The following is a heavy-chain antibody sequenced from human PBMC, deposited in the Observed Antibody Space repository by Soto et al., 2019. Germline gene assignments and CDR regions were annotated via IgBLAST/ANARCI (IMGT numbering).Heavy chain of an antibody. CDR3: ARGGSGTYLLDY. D-gene: IGHD3-10*01. Sequence: EGQLVESGGGLVQPGWALRLSCAASGFTFSSHWLHWVRQAPGKGLVWVSRINSDGSSTNYADSVKGQFTISRDNAKNTVYLQVNSLRVEDTAVYYCARGGSGTYLLDYWGQGTLVTVSS. V-gene: IGHV3-74*01. J-gene: IGHJ4*02. CDR1: GFTFSSHW. CDR2: INSDGSST.